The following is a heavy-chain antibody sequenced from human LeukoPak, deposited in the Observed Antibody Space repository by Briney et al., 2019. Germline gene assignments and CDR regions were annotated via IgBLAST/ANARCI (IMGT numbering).Heavy chain of an antibody. D-gene: IGHD3-10*01. V-gene: IGHV4-59*01. Sequence: SETLSLTCTVSGGSISSYYWSWIRQPPGKGLEWIGYIYYSGSTNCNPSLKSRVTISVDTSKNQFSLKLSSVTAADTPVYYCAASPYYGSGSYYEAPFDYWGQGTLVTVSS. CDR3: AASPYYGSGSYYEAPFDY. CDR1: GGSISSYY. CDR2: IYYSGST. J-gene: IGHJ4*02.